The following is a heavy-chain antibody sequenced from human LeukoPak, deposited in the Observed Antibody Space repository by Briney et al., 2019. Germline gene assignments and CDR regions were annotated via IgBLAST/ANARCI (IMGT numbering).Heavy chain of an antibody. D-gene: IGHD1-26*01. CDR2: INHSGST. J-gene: IGHJ4*02. CDR1: GGSFSGYY. V-gene: IGHV4-34*01. Sequence: SETLSLTCAVYGGSFSGYYWSWIRRPPGKGLEWIGEINHSGSTNYNPSLKSRVTISVDTSKNQFSLKLSSVTAADTAVYYCARAPSEWELLTSRYMDYWGQGTLVTVSS. CDR3: ARAPSEWELLTSRYMDY.